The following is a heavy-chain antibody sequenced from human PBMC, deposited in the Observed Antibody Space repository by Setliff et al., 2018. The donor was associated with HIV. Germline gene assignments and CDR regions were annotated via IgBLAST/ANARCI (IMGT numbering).Heavy chain of an antibody. CDR3: LLPGTSGWHNWADP. V-gene: IGHV3-73*01. D-gene: IGHD2-8*01. CDR2: IRSKADKYAT. J-gene: IGHJ5*02. Sequence: GESLKISCAASGFTFSGAEIHWVRQASGKGLEWVGRIRSKADKYATDYGASAKGRFIISRDDSKKTAYLQMSSLRAEDTAMYYCLLPGTSGWHNWADPWGQGTLVTVSS. CDR1: GFTFSGAE.